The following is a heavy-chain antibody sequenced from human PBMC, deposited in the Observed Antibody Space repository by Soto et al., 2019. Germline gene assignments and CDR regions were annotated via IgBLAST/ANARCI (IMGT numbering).Heavy chain of an antibody. V-gene: IGHV2-5*02. D-gene: IGHD6-6*01. CDR2: IYWDDDK. CDR3: AHREVARLIDY. CDR1: GFSVTTSGVG. J-gene: IGHJ4*02. Sequence: QITLKESGPPLVKPTQTLTLTCTFSGFSVTTSGVGVGWIRQPPGKALEWLALIYWDDDKRYSPSLKSRLTSSKVASKNQVVLTMTNMDPGDPATYSCAHREVARLIDYWGQGTLVTVSS.